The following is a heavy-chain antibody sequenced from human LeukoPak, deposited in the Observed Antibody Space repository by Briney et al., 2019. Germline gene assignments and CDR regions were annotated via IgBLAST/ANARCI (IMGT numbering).Heavy chain of an antibody. CDR1: GGSISGHF. V-gene: IGHV4-59*11. J-gene: IGHJ4*02. CDR2: VSYSGDT. CDR3: ARGGASSRYFGY. Sequence: SETLSLTCTVSGGSISGHFWSWIRQPPGKGLEWIGFVSYSGDTNYSPSFNGRVTISLDTSKSHLSLNLNSVTAADTAVYFCARGGASSRYFGYWGQGTLVTVSS. D-gene: IGHD1-26*01.